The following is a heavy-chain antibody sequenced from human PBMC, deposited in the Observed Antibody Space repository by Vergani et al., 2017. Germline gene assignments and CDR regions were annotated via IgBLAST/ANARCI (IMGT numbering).Heavy chain of an antibody. J-gene: IGHJ5*02. CDR3: ARQAGVFFPGWFDP. Sequence: QVQLQESGPGLVKPSETLSLTCTVSGGSISSYYWSWIRQPPGKGREWIGYIYYSGSTNYNPSLKSRVTISVDTSKNQFSLKLSSVTAADTAVYYCARQAGVFFPGWFDPWGQGTLVTVSS. CDR2: IYYSGST. CDR1: GGSISSYY. D-gene: IGHD2/OR15-2a*01. V-gene: IGHV4-59*01.